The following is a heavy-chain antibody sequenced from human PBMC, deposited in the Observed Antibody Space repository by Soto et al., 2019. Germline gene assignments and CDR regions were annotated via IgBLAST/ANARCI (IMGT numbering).Heavy chain of an antibody. D-gene: IGHD4-4*01. J-gene: IGHJ4*02. CDR2: IYYSGST. V-gene: IGHV4-39*01. CDR3: ARHLSKLGYSNQIDY. Sequence: QLQLQESGPGLVKPSETLSLTCTVSGGSISSSSYYWGWIRQPPGKGLEWIGSIYYSGSTYYNPSLKSRVTISVDTSKNQFSLKLSSVTAADTAVYYCARHLSKLGYSNQIDYWGQGTLVTVSS. CDR1: GGSISSSSYY.